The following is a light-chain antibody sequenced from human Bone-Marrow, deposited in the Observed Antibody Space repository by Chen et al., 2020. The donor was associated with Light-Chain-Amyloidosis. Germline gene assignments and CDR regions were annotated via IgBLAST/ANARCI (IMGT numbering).Light chain of an antibody. CDR2: AVT. V-gene: IGLV2-14*01. Sequence: QSALTQPASVSGSPGQSTTISCTGTSSDVGGDNHVSSYQQPPDKAPKLMIYAVTNRPSWVPDRFSGSKSDNTASLTISGLQTEDEADYFCSSYTITSKLVVGSGTRVTVL. J-gene: IGLJ1*01. CDR3: SSYTITSKLV. CDR1: SSDVGGDNH.